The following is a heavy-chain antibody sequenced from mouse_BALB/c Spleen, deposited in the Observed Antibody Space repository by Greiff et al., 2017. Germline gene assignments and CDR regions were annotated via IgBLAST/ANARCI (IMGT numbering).Heavy chain of an antibody. CDR2: IRNKANGYTT. V-gene: IGHV7-3*02. Sequence: EVQLQQSGGGLVQPGGSLRLSCATSGFTFTDYYMSWVRQPPGKALEWLGFIRNKANGYTTEYSASVKGRFTISRDNSQSILYLQMNTLRAEDSATYYCARNYGSAFAYWGQGTLVTVSA. D-gene: IGHD1-1*01. CDR3: ARNYGSAFAY. CDR1: GFTFTDYY. J-gene: IGHJ3*01.